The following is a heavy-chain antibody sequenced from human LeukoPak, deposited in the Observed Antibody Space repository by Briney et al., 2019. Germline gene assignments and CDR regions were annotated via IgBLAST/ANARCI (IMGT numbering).Heavy chain of an antibody. J-gene: IGHJ4*02. Sequence: GGSLRLSCAPSGFTFSGYSMKWVRQAPGKGLEWVSYSSSSSSTIYYADSVKGRFTISRDNAKNSLYLQMNSLRAEETAVYCGARSGRWELILFDYWGQGTLVTVSS. V-gene: IGHV3-48*01. CDR1: GFTFSGYS. CDR2: SSSSSSTI. CDR3: ARSGRWELILFDY. D-gene: IGHD1-26*01.